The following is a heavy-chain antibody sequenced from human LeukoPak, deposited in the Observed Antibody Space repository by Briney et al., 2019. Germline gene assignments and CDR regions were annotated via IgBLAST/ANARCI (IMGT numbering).Heavy chain of an antibody. J-gene: IGHJ4*02. D-gene: IGHD3-22*01. Sequence: SETLSLTCTVSGGSISSYYWSWIRQPPGKGLEWIGYIYYSGSTNYNPSLKSRVTISVDASKNQFSLKLSSVTAADTAVYYCARLRGKATMIVIRTSYYFDYWGQGTLVTVSS. V-gene: IGHV4-59*08. CDR3: ARLRGKATMIVIRTSYYFDY. CDR1: GGSISSYY. CDR2: IYYSGST.